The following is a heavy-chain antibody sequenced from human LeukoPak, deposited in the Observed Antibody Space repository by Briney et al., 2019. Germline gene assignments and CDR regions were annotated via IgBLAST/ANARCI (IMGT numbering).Heavy chain of an antibody. V-gene: IGHV3-13*01. CDR1: GFTFSSYD. D-gene: IGHD7-27*01. J-gene: IGHJ3*02. CDR2: IGTAVDT. CDR3: ARRNWGSGGGFDI. Sequence: GGSLRLSCAAAGFTFSSYDMHWVRHVTGKGLEWVSAIGTAVDTSYADSVKGRFTISRENAKNSLYLQMNSLRAGDTAVYYCARRNWGSGGGFDIWGQGTMVTVSS.